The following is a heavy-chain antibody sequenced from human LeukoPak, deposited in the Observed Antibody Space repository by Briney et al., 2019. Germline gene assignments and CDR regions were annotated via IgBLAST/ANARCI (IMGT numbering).Heavy chain of an antibody. CDR2: INPNSGGT. J-gene: IGHJ4*02. D-gene: IGHD1-14*01. V-gene: IGHV1-2*02. Sequence: ASVKVSCKVSGYSFTGYYIHCVRHAAGQGLEWMGWINPNSGGTKYAQKFQGRVTMTRDTSISTAYMELSRLRSDDTAVYYCATLTQSLWGQGTLVTVSS. CDR3: ATLTQSL. CDR1: GYSFTGYY.